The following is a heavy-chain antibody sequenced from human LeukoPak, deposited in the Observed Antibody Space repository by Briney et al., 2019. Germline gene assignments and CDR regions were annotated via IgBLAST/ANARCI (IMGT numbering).Heavy chain of an antibody. Sequence: GRSLRLSCVGSGFTFDDYTMHWVRQAPGKGLEWVSGISWNSGNIAYADSVKGRFTISRDNAKTSLYLQMNSLRAEDTAFYYCAKERTYQLLYTPLDYWGQGTLVTVSS. CDR1: GFTFDDYT. CDR2: ISWNSGNI. D-gene: IGHD2-2*02. CDR3: AKERTYQLLYTPLDY. J-gene: IGHJ4*02. V-gene: IGHV3-9*01.